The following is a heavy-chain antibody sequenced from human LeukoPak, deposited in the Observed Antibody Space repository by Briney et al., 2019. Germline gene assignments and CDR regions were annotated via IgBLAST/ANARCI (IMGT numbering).Heavy chain of an antibody. D-gene: IGHD3-16*01. CDR2: INWNGGST. V-gene: IGHV3-20*04. CDR3: ARDYVGVGGSYYYYMDV. CDR1: GFTFDDYG. J-gene: IGHJ6*03. Sequence: GGSLRLSCAASGFTFDDYGMSWVRQAPGKGLEWVSGINWNGGSTGYADSVKGRFTISRDNAKNSLYLQMNSLRAEDTALYYCARDYVGVGGSYYYYMDVWGKGTTVTVSS.